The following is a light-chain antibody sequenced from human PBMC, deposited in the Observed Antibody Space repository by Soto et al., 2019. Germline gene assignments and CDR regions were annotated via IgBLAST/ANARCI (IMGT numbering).Light chain of an antibody. CDR1: QSVSNNY. J-gene: IGKJ5*01. CDR2: ATS. Sequence: EIVLTQSPGTLSLSPGERATLSCRASQSVSNNYLAWYQQKPGQAPRLLIYATSNRATGIPARFSGSGSGTEFTLTISRLEPEDFAGYYCQHYGSSPPSSTCGQGTGLE. CDR3: QHYGSSPPSST. V-gene: IGKV3-20*01.